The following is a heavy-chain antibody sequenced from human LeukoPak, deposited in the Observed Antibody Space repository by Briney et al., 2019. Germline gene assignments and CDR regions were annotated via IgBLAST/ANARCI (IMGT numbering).Heavy chain of an antibody. V-gene: IGHV4-59*01. CDR1: GGSISSYY. CDR3: ARGGTSFDY. D-gene: IGHD4-23*01. CDR2: IYYSGST. J-gene: IGHJ4*02. Sequence: SETLSLTCTVSGGSISSYYWSWVRQPPGKGLEWIGYIYYSGSTNYNPSLKSRVTISVDTPKNQFSLKLSSVTAADTAVYYCARGGTSFDYWGQGTLVTVSS.